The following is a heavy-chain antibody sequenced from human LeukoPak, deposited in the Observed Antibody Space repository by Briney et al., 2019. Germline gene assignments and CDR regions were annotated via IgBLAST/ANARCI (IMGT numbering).Heavy chain of an antibody. CDR1: GGTFSSYA. Sequence: ASVKVSCKASGGTFSSYAISWVRQAPGQGLEWMGGIIPIFGTANYAQKFQGRVTITADESTSTAYMELSSLRSEDTAVYYCARARTIFGVVIGFDSWGRGTLVTVSS. CDR2: IIPIFGTA. D-gene: IGHD3-3*01. CDR3: ARARTIFGVVIGFDS. J-gene: IGHJ5*01. V-gene: IGHV1-69*13.